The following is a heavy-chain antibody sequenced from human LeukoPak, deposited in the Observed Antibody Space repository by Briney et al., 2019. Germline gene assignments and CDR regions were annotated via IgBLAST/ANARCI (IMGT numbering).Heavy chain of an antibody. Sequence: GGSLRLSCAASGFTFSSYEMNWVRQAPGKGLEWVSYIGSSGTTIYYADSVKGRFTISRDNAKNSLYLQMNSLRAEDTAVYYCAREEGGNYFDAWGQGTLVSVSS. CDR3: AREEGGNYFDA. J-gene: IGHJ4*02. D-gene: IGHD1-26*01. CDR1: GFTFSSYE. V-gene: IGHV3-48*03. CDR2: IGSSGTTI.